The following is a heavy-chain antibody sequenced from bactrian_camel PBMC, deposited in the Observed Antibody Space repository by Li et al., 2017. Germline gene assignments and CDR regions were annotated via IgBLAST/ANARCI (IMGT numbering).Heavy chain of an antibody. V-gene: IGHV3S40*01. J-gene: IGHJ4*01. CDR1: GYTYNRNC. CDR3: AAEALSYWRPCDFKSTLLLGD. Sequence: DVQLVESGGGLVQPGGSLRLSCAASGYTYNRNCMAWFRQAPGKEREGVARIATGSGNTYYADSVEGRFTISQDNAKNTVYLQMNSLKPEDTAMYYCAAEALSYWRPCDFKSTLLLGDWGEGTQVTVS. D-gene: IGHD1*01. CDR2: IATGSGNT.